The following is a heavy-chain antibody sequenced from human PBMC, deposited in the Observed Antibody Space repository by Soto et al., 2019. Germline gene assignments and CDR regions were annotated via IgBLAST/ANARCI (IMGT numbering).Heavy chain of an antibody. CDR2: ISSSGSTI. CDR3: ASMIAALAFDY. CDR1: GFTFSDYY. J-gene: IGHJ4*02. D-gene: IGHD6-6*01. Sequence: GSLRLSCAASGFTFSDYYMSWIRQAPGKGLEWVSYISSSGSTIYYADSVKGRFTISRDNAKNSLYLQMNSLRAEDTAVYYCASMIAALAFDYWGQGTLVTVSS. V-gene: IGHV3-11*01.